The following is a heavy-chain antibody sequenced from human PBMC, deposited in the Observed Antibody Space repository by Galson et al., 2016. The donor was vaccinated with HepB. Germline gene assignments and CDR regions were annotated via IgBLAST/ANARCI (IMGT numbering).Heavy chain of an antibody. CDR2: IKWNGDST. CDR3: ARRRAYCSGGSCNIFDY. J-gene: IGHJ4*02. CDR1: GFTFGDYA. V-gene: IGHV3-20*04. D-gene: IGHD2-15*01. Sequence: SLRLSCAASGFTFGDYALAWVRQVPGKGLEWVSGIKWNGDSTGYADSVKGRFTISRDNAKNSLYLQMNTLRAEDAALYYCARRRAYCSGGSCNIFDYWGQGTLVAVSS.